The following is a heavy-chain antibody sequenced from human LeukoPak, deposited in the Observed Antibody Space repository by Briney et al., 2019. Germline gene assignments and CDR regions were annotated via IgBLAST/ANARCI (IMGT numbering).Heavy chain of an antibody. CDR2: IYPVDSDT. CDR1: GYSFDSYW. Sequence: VEPLMISCKASGYSFDSYWIGWVRQMPGKGLEWIGIIYPVDSDTRYSPSFQGQVTISVDKSTTTAYLQWSSLKASDTAMYFCARREGGSGWDFDFWGQGTLVTVSS. D-gene: IGHD6-19*01. J-gene: IGHJ4*02. CDR3: ARREGGSGWDFDF. V-gene: IGHV5-51*01.